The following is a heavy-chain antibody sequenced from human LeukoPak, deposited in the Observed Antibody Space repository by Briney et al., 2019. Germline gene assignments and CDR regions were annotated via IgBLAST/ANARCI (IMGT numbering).Heavy chain of an antibody. V-gene: IGHV3-7*01. CDR3: ARAKRPGWTNCSSTSCPMAFDY. D-gene: IGHD2-2*01. CDR1: GFTFSSYW. J-gene: IGHJ4*02. CDR2: IKQDGSEK. Sequence: GGSLRLSCAASGFTFSSYWMSWVRQAPGKGLEWVANIKQDGSEKYYVDSVKGRFTISRDNAKNSLYLQMNSLRAEDTAVYYCARAKRPGWTNCSSTSCPMAFDYWGQGTLVTVSS.